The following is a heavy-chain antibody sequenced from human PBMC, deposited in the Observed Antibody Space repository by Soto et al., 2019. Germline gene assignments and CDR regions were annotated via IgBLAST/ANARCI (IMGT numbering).Heavy chain of an antibody. D-gene: IGHD3-22*01. Sequence: DSVKGRFTISRDNAKNSLYLRMNSLRDEDMAVYYCARGNYYDRSGYRYYFDYWGQGTLVTVSS. J-gene: IGHJ4*02. CDR3: ARGNYYDRSGYRYYFDY. V-gene: IGHV3-48*02.